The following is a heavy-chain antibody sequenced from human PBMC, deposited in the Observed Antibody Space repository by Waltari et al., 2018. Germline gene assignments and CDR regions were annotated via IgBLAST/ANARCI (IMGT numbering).Heavy chain of an antibody. CDR2: IYHSGIT. D-gene: IGHD3-10*01. V-gene: IGHV4-38-2*01. Sequence: QVQLQESGPGLVKPSETLSLTCAVSGYSISSGYYWGWIRQPPGKGLEWIGSIYHSGITYYNPSLKSRVTISVDTSKNQFSLKLSSVTAADTAVYYCARGELVANPMRPFDYWGQGTLVTVSS. J-gene: IGHJ4*02. CDR1: GYSISSGYY. CDR3: ARGELVANPMRPFDY.